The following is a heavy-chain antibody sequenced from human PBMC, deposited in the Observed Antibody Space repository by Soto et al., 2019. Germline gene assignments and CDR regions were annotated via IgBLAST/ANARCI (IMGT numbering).Heavy chain of an antibody. V-gene: IGHV4-34*01. CDR2: INHSGST. CDR3: ARLVVPAATRYYYYYYMDV. J-gene: IGHJ6*03. Sequence: SEPVSLTCAVYGWSFSGYYWSWIRQPPGKGLEWIGEINHSGSTNYNPSLKSRVTISVDTSKNQFSLKLSSVTAADTAVYYCARLVVPAATRYYYYYYMDVWGKGTTVTVSS. CDR1: GWSFSGYY. D-gene: IGHD2-2*01.